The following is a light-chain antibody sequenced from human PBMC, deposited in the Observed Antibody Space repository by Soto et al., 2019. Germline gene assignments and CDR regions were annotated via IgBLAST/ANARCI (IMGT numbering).Light chain of an antibody. V-gene: IGLV1-40*01. Sequence: QSVLTQPPPVSGAPGQRVTISCTGSSSNFGAGYDVHWYQQLPGTAPKLLIYGNSNRPSGVPDRFSGSKSGTSASLAITGLQAEDEADYYCQSYDSSLSGCVFGTGTKVTVL. CDR2: GNS. CDR1: SSNFGAGYD. CDR3: QSYDSSLSGCV. J-gene: IGLJ1*01.